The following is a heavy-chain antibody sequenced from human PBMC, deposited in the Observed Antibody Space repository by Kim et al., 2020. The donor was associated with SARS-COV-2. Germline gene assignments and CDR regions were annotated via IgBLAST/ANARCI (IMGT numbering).Heavy chain of an antibody. V-gene: IGHV4-4*02. D-gene: IGHD6-13*01. CDR3: ASSWAAAGTAVDY. Sequence: YNPSLKSRVTISVDKSKNQFSLKLSSVTAADTAVYYCASSWAAAGTAVDYWGQGTLVTVSS. J-gene: IGHJ4*02.